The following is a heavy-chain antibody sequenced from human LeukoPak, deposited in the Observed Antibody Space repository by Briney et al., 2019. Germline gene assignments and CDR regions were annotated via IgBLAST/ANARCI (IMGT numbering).Heavy chain of an antibody. J-gene: IGHJ4*02. CDR1: GGSISSYY. Sequence: PSETLSLTCTVSGGSISSYYWSWIRPPPGRGLEWIGYIYYSGNTNYNPSLKSRVTISIDTSKNQFSLKLSSVTAADTAVYYCARVGSGSFDYWGQGTLVTVSS. D-gene: IGHD1-26*01. V-gene: IGHV4-59*01. CDR3: ARVGSGSFDY. CDR2: IYYSGNT.